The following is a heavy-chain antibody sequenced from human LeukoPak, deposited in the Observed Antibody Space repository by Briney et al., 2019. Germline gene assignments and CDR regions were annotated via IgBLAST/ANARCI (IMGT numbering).Heavy chain of an antibody. V-gene: IGHV3-23*01. CDR3: VRRGDASSGWGDHDY. CDR2: IGGSGDKT. D-gene: IGHD6-19*01. J-gene: IGHJ4*02. CDR1: GFTFNRNA. Sequence: GGSLSLSCAASGFTFNRNAISWVRQAPGKGLEWVSTIGGSGDKTFYADSVKGRFTISRDNSKNMLHLQMSSLTGEDTALYYCVRRGDASSGWGDHDYWGQGALVTASS.